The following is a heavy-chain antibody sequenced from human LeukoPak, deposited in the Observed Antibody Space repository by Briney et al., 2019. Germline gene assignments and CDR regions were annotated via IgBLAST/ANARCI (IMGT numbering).Heavy chain of an antibody. CDR2: ISSSGST. J-gene: IGHJ6*03. V-gene: IGHV4-61*02. D-gene: IGHD3-16*01. CDR1: GDSISSGDYY. Sequence: SETLSLTCTVSGDSISSGDYYWSWIRQPAGKGLEWIGRISSSGSTNYNPSLKSRVTISVDTSKNQFSLKLSSVTAADTAVYYCARESPYTRYYYYYMDVWGKGTTVTVSS. CDR3: ARESPYTRYYYYYMDV.